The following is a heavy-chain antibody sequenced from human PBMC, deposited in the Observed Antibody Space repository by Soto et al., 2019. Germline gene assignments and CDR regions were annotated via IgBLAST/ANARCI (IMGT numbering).Heavy chain of an antibody. J-gene: IGHJ3*01. CDR3: GRITLKTSVDTFDF. CDR2: VTSDGSNK. Sequence: VQLVESGGGVVQPGRSLRLSCAASGFTFSTYALHWVRQAPGKGLEWVASVTSDGSNKYHADSVEGRFTISRDDSKNTLYLQLNSLRAEDTAVYYCGRITLKTSVDTFDFWGQGTMVTVSS. D-gene: IGHD3-22*01. CDR1: GFTFSTYA. V-gene: IGHV3-30-3*01.